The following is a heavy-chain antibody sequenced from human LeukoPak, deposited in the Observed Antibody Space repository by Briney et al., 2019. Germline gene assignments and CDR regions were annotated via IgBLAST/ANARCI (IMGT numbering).Heavy chain of an antibody. CDR3: AKDRSKPRVYYYMDV. CDR2: ISGSGGST. J-gene: IGHJ6*03. V-gene: IGHV3-23*01. Sequence: PGGSLRLSCAASGFTFSSYAMSWVRQPPGKGLEWVSAISGSGGSTYFADSVKGRFTISRENSKDRLYLQMNSLRAEDTAVYYCAKDRSKPRVYYYMDVWGKGTTVTGSS. CDR1: GFTFSSYA.